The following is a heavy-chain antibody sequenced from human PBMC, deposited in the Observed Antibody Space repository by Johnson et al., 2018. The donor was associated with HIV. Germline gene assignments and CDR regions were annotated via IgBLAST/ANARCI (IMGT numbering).Heavy chain of an antibody. J-gene: IGHJ3*02. V-gene: IGHV3-9*01. CDR2: ISWNSGSI. CDR3: AKDRTKDYGDYSGDSFDI. D-gene: IGHD4-17*01. CDR1: GFTFDDYA. Sequence: VQLAESGGGLVQPVRSLRLSCAASGFTFDDYAMHWVRQAPGKGLEWVSGISWNSGSIGYADSVKGRFAISRDHAKNSLYLQMNSLRAEDTALYYCAKDRTKDYGDYSGDSFDIWGQGTMVTVSS.